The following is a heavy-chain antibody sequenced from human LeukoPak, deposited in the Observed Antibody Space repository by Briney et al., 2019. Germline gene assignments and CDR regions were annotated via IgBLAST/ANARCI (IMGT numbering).Heavy chain of an antibody. D-gene: IGHD4/OR15-4a*01. CDR3: ARRAGAYSHPYDY. V-gene: IGHV3-53*01. Sequence: GGSLRLSCTVAGFTVSSNSMSWVRQAPGKGLERVSFIYSDNTHYSDSVKGRFTISRDNSKNTLYLQMNSLRAEDTAVYYCARRAGAYSHPYDYWGQGTLVTVSS. CDR2: IYSDNT. CDR1: GFTVSSNS. J-gene: IGHJ4*02.